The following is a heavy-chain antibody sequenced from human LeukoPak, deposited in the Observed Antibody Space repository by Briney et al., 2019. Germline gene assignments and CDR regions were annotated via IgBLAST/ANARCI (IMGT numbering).Heavy chain of an antibody. Sequence: GGSLRLSCATSGFTFSNAWMSWVRQAPGKGLEWVGRIKSKTDGGTTDYAAPVKGRFTISRDDSKNTLYLQMNSLRAEDTAVYYCAKDLYAGYSSSSPIDYWGQGTLVTVSS. CDR3: AKDLYAGYSSSSPIDY. CDR2: IKSKTDGGTT. V-gene: IGHV3-15*01. D-gene: IGHD6-13*01. CDR1: GFTFSNAW. J-gene: IGHJ4*02.